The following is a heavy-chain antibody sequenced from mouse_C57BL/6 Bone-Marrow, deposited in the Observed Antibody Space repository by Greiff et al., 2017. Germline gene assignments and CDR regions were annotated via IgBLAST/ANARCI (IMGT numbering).Heavy chain of an antibody. CDR1: GFTFNTYA. Sequence: EVQVVESGGGLVQPKGSLKLSCAASGFTFNTYAMHWVRQAPGQGLEWVARIRSKSSNYATYYAVSVKDRFTISRDDSQSMLYLQMNNLKTEDTAMYDCVGGCYGTPFAYWGQGTLVTVSA. CDR3: VGGCYGTPFAY. D-gene: IGHD2-1*01. V-gene: IGHV10-3*01. J-gene: IGHJ3*01. CDR2: IRSKSSNYAT.